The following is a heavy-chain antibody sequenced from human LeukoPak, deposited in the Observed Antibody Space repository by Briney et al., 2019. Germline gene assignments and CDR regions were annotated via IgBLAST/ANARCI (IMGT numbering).Heavy chain of an antibody. V-gene: IGHV4-59*01. D-gene: IGHD6-19*01. CDR2: IYYTGST. J-gene: IGHJ4*02. CDR3: ARAKEGVAGFFDY. CDR1: GGSISSYY. Sequence: SETLSLTCSFSGGSISSYYWSWIRQSPGKGLEWIGYIYYTGSTSLNPSLKSRVTISVDTSKNQLSLKLSSLTAADKAVYYCARAKEGVAGFFDYWGQGTLVTVSS.